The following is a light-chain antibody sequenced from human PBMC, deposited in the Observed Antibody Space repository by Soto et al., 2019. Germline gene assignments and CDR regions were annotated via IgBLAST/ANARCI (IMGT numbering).Light chain of an antibody. CDR1: QGIRND. J-gene: IGKJ1*01. CDR2: AAS. V-gene: IGKV1-6*01. Sequence: AIQMTQSPSSLSASVGDRVTITCRASQGIRNDLGWYQQKPGKAPKLLIYAASSLQSGVPSRFSGSGSGTEFTLTISSLQSEDFAVYYCQHQSSWPRTFGQGTKVDIK. CDR3: QHQSSWPRT.